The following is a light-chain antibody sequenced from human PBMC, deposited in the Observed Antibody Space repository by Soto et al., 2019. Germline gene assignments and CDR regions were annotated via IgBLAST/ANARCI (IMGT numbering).Light chain of an antibody. CDR1: QSISNH. CDR3: QQRSNWPLIT. Sequence: DIQMTQSPSSLSASVEDRVIITCRASQSISNHLNWYQQKPGKAPKLLIFAASSLPSGVPSRFSGSRSGPDFTLTISSLEPEDSAVYYCQQRSNWPLITFGQGTRLEIK. CDR2: AAS. J-gene: IGKJ5*01. V-gene: IGKV1-39*01.